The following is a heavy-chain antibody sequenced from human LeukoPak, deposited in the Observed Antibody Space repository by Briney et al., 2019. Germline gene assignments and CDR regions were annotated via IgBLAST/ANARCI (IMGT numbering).Heavy chain of an antibody. CDR3: ARDALYLVWFDP. CDR2: IYYSGST. CDR1: GGSISSGGYY. Sequence: SQTLSLTCTVSGGSISSGGYYWSWIRQHPGKDLEWIVNIYYSGSTYYNPSLKSRATISVDTSKNQFCLKLSSVTAADTAVYYCARDALYLVWFDPWGQGTLVTVSS. D-gene: IGHD2-2*02. J-gene: IGHJ5*02. V-gene: IGHV4-31*03.